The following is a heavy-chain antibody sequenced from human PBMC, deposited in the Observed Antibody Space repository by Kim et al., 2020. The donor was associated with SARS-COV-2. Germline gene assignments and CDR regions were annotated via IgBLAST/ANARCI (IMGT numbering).Heavy chain of an antibody. D-gene: IGHD2-2*01. CDR2: ISANGDTP. Sequence: GGSLRLSCTASGFTFSNYALNWVRQAPGKGLEWVSSISANGDTPYYAASVEGRFIISRDNSKNAVDLHMNSLRAEDTTLYYCAKPRSTYCSSTTCNNFDSWGRGTLVTVSS. CDR3: AKPRSTYCSSTTCNNFDS. CDR1: GFTFSNYA. J-gene: IGHJ4*01. V-gene: IGHV3-23*01.